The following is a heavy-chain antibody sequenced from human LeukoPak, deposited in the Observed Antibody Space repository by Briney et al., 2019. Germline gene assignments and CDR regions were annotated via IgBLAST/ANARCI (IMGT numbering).Heavy chain of an antibody. V-gene: IGHV3-23*01. Sequence: GGSLRLSCAASGFTFSSYAMSWVRQAPGKGLEWVSAISGSGGSTYYADSVKGRFTISRDNSKNTLYLQMNSLRAENTAVYYCAKGVAAAGTNYFDYWGQGTLVTVSS. CDR2: ISGSGGST. CDR1: GFTFSSYA. J-gene: IGHJ4*02. CDR3: AKGVAAAGTNYFDY. D-gene: IGHD6-13*01.